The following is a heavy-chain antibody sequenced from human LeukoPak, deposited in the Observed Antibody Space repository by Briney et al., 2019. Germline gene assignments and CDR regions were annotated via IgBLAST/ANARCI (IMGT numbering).Heavy chain of an antibody. CDR3: ARGRAFNLIAVAGTTDY. J-gene: IGHJ4*02. Sequence: PSETLSLTCTVSGGSISSSSYYWGWIRQPPGKGLEWIGEINHSGSTNYNPSLKSRVTISVDTSKNQFSLKLSSVTAADTAVYYCARGRAFNLIAVAGTTDYWGQGTLVTVSS. CDR2: INHSGST. V-gene: IGHV4-39*07. D-gene: IGHD6-19*01. CDR1: GGSISSSSYY.